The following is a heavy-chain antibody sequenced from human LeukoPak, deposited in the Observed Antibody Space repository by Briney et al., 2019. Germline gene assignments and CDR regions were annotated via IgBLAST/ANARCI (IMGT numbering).Heavy chain of an antibody. D-gene: IGHD2-2*01. Sequence: GGSLRLSCAASGFTFSDYYMSWSRKAPGKGLGRVSYISSSGSTIYYADSVKGGFTISRDNAKNSLYMKMNSLRAEDTAVYYCARVVGMQYQLLFGYFDYWGQGTLVTVSS. CDR1: GFTFSDYY. V-gene: IGHV3-11*04. CDR2: ISSSGSTI. CDR3: ARVVGMQYQLLFGYFDY. J-gene: IGHJ4*02.